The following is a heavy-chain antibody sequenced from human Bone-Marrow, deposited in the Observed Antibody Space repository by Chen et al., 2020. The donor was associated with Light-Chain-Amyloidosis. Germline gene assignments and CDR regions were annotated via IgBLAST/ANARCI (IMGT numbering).Heavy chain of an antibody. V-gene: IGHV3-74*01. Sequence: DVQLLESGGGLVQPGGSLRLSCAASGLTFRTSWMHWVRQAPGKGLVWVSRINPDGTRVDYADSVRGRFTISRDDAKSTVYLQMNSLRAEDTAVYYCSREFTGYDDYWGQGTLVTVSS. D-gene: IGHD5-12*01. CDR2: INPDGTRV. CDR1: GLTFRTSW. J-gene: IGHJ4*02. CDR3: SREFTGYDDY.